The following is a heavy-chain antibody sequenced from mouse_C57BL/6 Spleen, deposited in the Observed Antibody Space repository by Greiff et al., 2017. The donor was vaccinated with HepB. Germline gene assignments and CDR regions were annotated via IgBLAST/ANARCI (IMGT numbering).Heavy chain of an antibody. D-gene: IGHD4-1*01. CDR2: ISSGSSTI. V-gene: IGHV5-17*01. J-gene: IGHJ3*01. CDR3: ARSRGSNWGIAY. Sequence: EVQLVESGGGLVKPGGSLKLSCAASGFTFSDYGMHWVRQAPEKGLEWVAYISSGSSTIYYADTVKGRFTISRDNAKNTLFLQMTSLRYEDTARYYCARSRGSNWGIAYWGQGTLVTVSA. CDR1: GFTFSDYG.